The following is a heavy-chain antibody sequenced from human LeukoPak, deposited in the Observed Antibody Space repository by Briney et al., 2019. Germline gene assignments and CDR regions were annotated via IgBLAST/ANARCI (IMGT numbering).Heavy chain of an antibody. CDR3: ARDYCSGGTCYSGYGY. V-gene: IGHV3-53*01. Sequence: QPGGSLRLSCAASGFTVSSNYMSWVRQAPGKGLEWVSVIYSGGSTYYADSVKGRSTISRDNSKNTLYLQMNSLRAEDTAVYYCARDYCSGGTCYSGYGYWGQGTLVTVSS. CDR1: GFTVSSNY. J-gene: IGHJ4*02. CDR2: IYSGGST. D-gene: IGHD2-15*01.